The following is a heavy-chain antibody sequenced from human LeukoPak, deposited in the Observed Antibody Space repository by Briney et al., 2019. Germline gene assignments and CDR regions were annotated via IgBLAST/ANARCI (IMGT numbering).Heavy chain of an antibody. CDR2: IYYSGST. J-gene: IGHJ6*03. CDR3: ARRAQGYSYGYGALGYYYYMGV. Sequence: SETLSLTCTVSGGSISSSSYYWGWIRQPPGKGLEWIGSIYYSGSTYYNPSLKSRVTISVDTSKNQFSLKLSSVTAADTAVYYCARRAQGYSYGYGALGYYYYMGVWGKGTTVTVSS. D-gene: IGHD5-18*01. CDR1: GGSISSSSYY. V-gene: IGHV4-39*01.